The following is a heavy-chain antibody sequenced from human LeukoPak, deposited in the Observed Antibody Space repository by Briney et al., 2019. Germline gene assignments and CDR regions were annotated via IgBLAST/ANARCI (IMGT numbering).Heavy chain of an antibody. CDR3: ARTRSSGYYEAFDV. CDR2: IHWDDDK. Sequence: SGPTLVKPTHTLTLTCSFSGFSLTNSDVGVGWIRQPPGKALEWLAVIHWDDDKRFSRSLKSRLAITKDTTKNQVVLTLTNMDPVDTGMYHCARTRSSGYYEAFDVWGQGTMVIVSS. J-gene: IGHJ3*01. CDR1: GFSLTNSDVG. V-gene: IGHV2-5*02. D-gene: IGHD3-22*01.